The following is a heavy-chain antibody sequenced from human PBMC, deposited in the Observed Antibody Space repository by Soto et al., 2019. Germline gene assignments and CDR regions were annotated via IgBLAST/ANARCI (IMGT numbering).Heavy chain of an antibody. Sequence: EVQLLESGGGLVQPGGSLRLSCAASAFTFSSYAMNWVRQAPGKGLEWVSTITGSGETTYYGDSVKGRFTISRDNSKNTLYLQMDNLTADDTARYYCAKSQIGAAHYGDYWGQGTLVTVSS. V-gene: IGHV3-23*01. CDR2: ITGSGETT. J-gene: IGHJ4*02. CDR3: AKSQIGAAHYGDY. D-gene: IGHD3-16*01. CDR1: AFTFSSYA.